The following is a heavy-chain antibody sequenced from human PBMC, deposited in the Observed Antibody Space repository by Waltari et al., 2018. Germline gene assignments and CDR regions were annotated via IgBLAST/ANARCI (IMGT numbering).Heavy chain of an antibody. J-gene: IGHJ4*02. Sequence: QVQLVESGGGVVQPGRSLRLSCAASGFPFSSYGMHWVRQAPGKGLEWVAVIWYDGSNKYYADSVKGRFTISRDNSKNTLYLQMNSLRAEDTAVYYCARVGRGYSENYFDYWGQGTLVTVSS. CDR2: IWYDGSNK. CDR1: GFPFSSYG. CDR3: ARVGRGYSENYFDY. V-gene: IGHV3-33*01. D-gene: IGHD5-18*01.